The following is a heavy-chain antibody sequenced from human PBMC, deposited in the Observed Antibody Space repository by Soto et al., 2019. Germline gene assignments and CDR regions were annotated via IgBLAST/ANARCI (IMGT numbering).Heavy chain of an antibody. CDR3: GHGRLGTPFDY. V-gene: IGHV2-5*02. CDR2: IYCDDDK. D-gene: IGHD1-1*01. J-gene: IGHJ4*02. Sequence: ESAPTLVYPTQTLTLTCTLSEFPLSTCVVAVGWILQPPGKSLECLALIYCDDDKRYSPSLKRRLTITKHTSKKQVVLTMTKMDPVDTATHYCGHGRLGTPFDYWGQGTLVTLSS. CDR1: EFPLSTCVVA.